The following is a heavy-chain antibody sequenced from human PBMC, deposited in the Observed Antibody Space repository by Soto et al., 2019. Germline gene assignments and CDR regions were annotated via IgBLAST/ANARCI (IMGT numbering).Heavy chain of an antibody. V-gene: IGHV4-59*08. CDR2: IYDRGNT. CDR1: GGSISSYY. J-gene: IGHJ4*02. Sequence: SETLSLTCTVSGGSISSYYWSWIRQSPGKGLEWIGYIYDRGNTNYNPSLQSRVTMSVDTSKNQFSLKLSSVTAADTAVYYCARRHRNCSGDSCYLFDYWGQGTLVTVSS. D-gene: IGHD2-15*01. CDR3: ARRHRNCSGDSCYLFDY.